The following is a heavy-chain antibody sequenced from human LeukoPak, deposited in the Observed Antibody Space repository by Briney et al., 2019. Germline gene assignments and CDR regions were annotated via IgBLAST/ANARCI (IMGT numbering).Heavy chain of an antibody. V-gene: IGHV1-69*06. Sequence: EASVKVSCKASGGTFSSYAISWVRQAPGQGLEWMGRIIPIFGTANYAQKFQGRVTITADKSTSTAYMELSSLRSEDTAVYYCARDPYYYDSSGNYWGQGTLVTVS. CDR1: GGTFSSYA. D-gene: IGHD3-22*01. J-gene: IGHJ4*02. CDR3: ARDPYYYDSSGNY. CDR2: IIPIFGTA.